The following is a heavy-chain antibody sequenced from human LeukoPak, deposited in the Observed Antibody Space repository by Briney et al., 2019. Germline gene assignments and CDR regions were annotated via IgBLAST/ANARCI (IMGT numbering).Heavy chain of an antibody. Sequence: GASVKVYCKASGYTFTSYGISWVRQAPGQGLEWMGWISSYNGNTNYAQKPQGRVTMTTDTPTSTAYVELRSLRSDDTAVYYCARETDGGGGNFDYWGQGTLVTVSS. CDR3: ARETDGGGGNFDY. D-gene: IGHD1-26*01. CDR2: ISSYNGNT. J-gene: IGHJ4*02. CDR1: GYTFTSYG. V-gene: IGHV1-18*01.